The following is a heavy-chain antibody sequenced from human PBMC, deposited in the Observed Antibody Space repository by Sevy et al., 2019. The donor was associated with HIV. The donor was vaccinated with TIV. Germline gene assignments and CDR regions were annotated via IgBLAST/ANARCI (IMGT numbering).Heavy chain of an antibody. CDR3: AKIDSYDSSGYVDAFDI. CDR1: GFTFDDYA. CDR2: ISWNSGSM. J-gene: IGHJ3*02. V-gene: IGHV3-9*01. D-gene: IGHD3-22*01. Sequence: GGSLRLSCAASGFTFDDYAMHWVRQAPGKGLEWVSGISWNSGSMGYADSVKGRVTISRDNAKNSLYLQMYSLRAEDTALYYCAKIDSYDSSGYVDAFDIWGQGTMVTVSS.